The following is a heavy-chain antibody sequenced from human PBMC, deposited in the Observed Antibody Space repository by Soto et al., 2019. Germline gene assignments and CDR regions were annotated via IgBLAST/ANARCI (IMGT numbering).Heavy chain of an antibody. J-gene: IGHJ5*02. CDR2: INDSGGAT. Sequence: GGSLRLSCAAAGFTFSSYAMTWVRQAPGKGLEWVSVINDSGGATFYAESVKGRFTISRDNSKNTLYLQMDRLRAEDTAVYYCAKVSSTVTTINWFDPWGQGTLVTVSS. D-gene: IGHD4-17*01. CDR1: GFTFSSYA. V-gene: IGHV3-23*01. CDR3: AKVSSTVTTINWFDP.